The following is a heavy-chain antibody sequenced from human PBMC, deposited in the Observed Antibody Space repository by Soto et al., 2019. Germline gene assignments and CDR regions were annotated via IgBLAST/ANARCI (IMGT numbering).Heavy chain of an antibody. J-gene: IGHJ4*02. CDR2: LSNSGGAT. CDR3: AKISRDSSSRY. CDR1: GFTFSTYA. V-gene: IGHV3-23*01. Sequence: EVQLLESGGGLVQPGGSLRLSCAASGFTFSTYAMSRVRHAPGKGLEWVSALSNSGGATFYADSLKGRFSISRDNSRNTLYLQMNSLRVEETAVYYCAKISRDSSSRYWGQGTLVTVSS. D-gene: IGHD3-22*01.